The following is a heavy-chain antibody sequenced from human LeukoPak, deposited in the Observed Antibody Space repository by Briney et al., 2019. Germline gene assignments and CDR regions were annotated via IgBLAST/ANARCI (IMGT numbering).Heavy chain of an antibody. CDR2: IYYSGST. Sequence: EPSETLSLTCTVSGGSISSYYWSWIRQPPGKGLEWIGYIYYSGSTNYNPSLKSRVTISVDTSKNQFSLKLSSVTAADTAVYYCARQGYYDSSVDYWGQGTLVTVSS. CDR1: GGSISSYY. V-gene: IGHV4-59*08. CDR3: ARQGYYDSSVDY. D-gene: IGHD3-22*01. J-gene: IGHJ4*02.